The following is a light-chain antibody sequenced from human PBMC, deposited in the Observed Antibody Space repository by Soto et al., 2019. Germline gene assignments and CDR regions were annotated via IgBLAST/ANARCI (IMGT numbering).Light chain of an antibody. J-gene: IGKJ1*01. CDR3: QQYNNWPPWT. CDR1: QSVSSY. Sequence: IVLTHSPCTLTLSQXAKTTLSCXXSQSVSSYLAWYQQKPGQAPRLLIYGASTRATGIPARFSGSGSGTEFTLTISSLQSEDFAVYYCQQYNNWPPWTFGQGTKVDIK. CDR2: GAS. V-gene: IGKV3-15*01.